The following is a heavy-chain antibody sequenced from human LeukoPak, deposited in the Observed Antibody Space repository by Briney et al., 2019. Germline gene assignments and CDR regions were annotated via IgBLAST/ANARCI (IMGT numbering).Heavy chain of an antibody. CDR1: GFTFSSYG. CDR3: ARGCGGAYCSGGSCYWGAFDI. D-gene: IGHD2-15*01. V-gene: IGHV3-33*01. CDR2: IWYDGSNK. Sequence: GRSLRLSCAASGFTFSSYGMHWVRQAPGKGLEWVAVIWYDGSNKYYADSVKGRFTISRDNSKNTLYLQMNSLRAEDTAVYYCARGCGGAYCSGGSCYWGAFDIWGQGTMVTVSS. J-gene: IGHJ3*02.